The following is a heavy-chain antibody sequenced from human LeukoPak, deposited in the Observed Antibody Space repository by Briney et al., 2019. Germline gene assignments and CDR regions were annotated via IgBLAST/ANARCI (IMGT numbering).Heavy chain of an antibody. CDR3: ARRTYYYGSGSYYKPSVDFDY. CDR2: ISGSGSTI. D-gene: IGHD3-10*01. J-gene: IGHJ4*02. CDR1: GFTFSDYY. Sequence: GGSLRLSCAASGFTFSDYYMSWIRQAPGKGLEWVSYISGSGSTIYYADSVKGRFTISRDNAKNSLYLQMNSLRAEDTALYYCARRTYYYGSGSYYKPSVDFDYWGQGTLVTVSS. V-gene: IGHV3-11*01.